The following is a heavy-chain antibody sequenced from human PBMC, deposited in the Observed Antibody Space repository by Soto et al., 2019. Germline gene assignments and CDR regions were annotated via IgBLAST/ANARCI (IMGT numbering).Heavy chain of an antibody. J-gene: IGHJ3*02. D-gene: IGHD3-22*01. CDR2: IVASSGDT. CDR1: GLTFIDYS. CDR3: AAVVLRYSYNSSGYYFYGFDT. Sequence: SVKVSCKASGLTFIDYSMQWVRQTPGQRLEWMGWIVASSGDTNYAQKFQGRVSMTRDMSINTAYMELSSLRSDDSAVFYCAAVVLRYSYNSSGYYFYGFDTWGQGTMVTVSS. V-gene: IGHV1-58*02.